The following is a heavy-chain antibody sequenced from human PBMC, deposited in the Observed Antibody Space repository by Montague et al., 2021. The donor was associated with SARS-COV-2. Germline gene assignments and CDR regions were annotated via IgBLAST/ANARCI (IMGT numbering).Heavy chain of an antibody. Sequence: SETLSLTCTISGGSVSSSSYNWNWIRQPPGKGLEWIGNIYYTGSTNYNPSRKSRVTMAVDTSRNQLSLKVNSATAEATAVYYCARGSHQYCGGGSCYSTFDYWGQGTLVTVSS. D-gene: IGHD2-15*01. J-gene: IGHJ4*02. CDR3: ARGSHQYCGGGSCYSTFDY. CDR2: IYYTGST. V-gene: IGHV4-61*01. CDR1: GGSVSSSSYN.